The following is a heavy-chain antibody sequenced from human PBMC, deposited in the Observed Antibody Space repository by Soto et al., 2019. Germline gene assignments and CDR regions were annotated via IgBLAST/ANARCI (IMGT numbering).Heavy chain of an antibody. CDR1: GGSISSSSYY. J-gene: IGHJ3*02. CDR2: IYYSGST. CDR3: ASLYCSGGSCDDAFDI. V-gene: IGHV4-39*01. D-gene: IGHD2-15*01. Sequence: QLQLQESGPGLVKPSETLSLTCTVSGGSISSSSYYWGWIRQPPGKGLEWIGSIYYSGSTYYNPSLKSRVTFSVDTSKNQFSLKLSSVTAADTAVYYCASLYCSGGSCDDAFDIWSQGTMVTVSS.